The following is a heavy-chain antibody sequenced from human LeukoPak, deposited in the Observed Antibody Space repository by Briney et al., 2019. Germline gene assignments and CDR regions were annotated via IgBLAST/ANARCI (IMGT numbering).Heavy chain of an antibody. CDR1: GYTFTSYG. CDR3: ARDYYDSSGYYYWFDP. D-gene: IGHD3-22*01. Sequence: ASVKVSCKASGYTFTSYGISWVRQAPGQGLEWMGWISAYNGSTNYAQKLQGRVTMTTDTSTSTAYMELRSLRSDDTAVYYCARDYYDSSGYYYWFDPWGQGTLVTVSS. CDR2: ISAYNGST. V-gene: IGHV1-18*01. J-gene: IGHJ5*02.